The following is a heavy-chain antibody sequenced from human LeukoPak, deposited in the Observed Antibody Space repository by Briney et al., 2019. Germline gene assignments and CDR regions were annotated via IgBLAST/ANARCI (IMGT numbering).Heavy chain of an antibody. CDR3: ASIAVAGTIIWYFDL. D-gene: IGHD6-19*01. J-gene: IGHJ2*01. CDR1: GFTFSSYA. CDR2: ISYDGSNK. Sequence: PGRSLRLSCAASGFTFSSYAMHWVRQAPGKGLEWVAVISYDGSNKYYADSVKGRFTISRDNSKNTLYLQMNSLRAGDTAVYYCASIAVAGTIIWYFDLWGRGTLVTVSS. V-gene: IGHV3-30*01.